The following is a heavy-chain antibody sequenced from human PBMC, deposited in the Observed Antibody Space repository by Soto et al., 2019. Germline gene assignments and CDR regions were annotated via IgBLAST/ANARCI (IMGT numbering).Heavy chain of an antibody. CDR1: GYTFTKYG. CDR2: ISGYNGNT. CDR3: ARELSHITTNCDY. J-gene: IGHJ4*02. V-gene: IGHV1-18*04. D-gene: IGHD1-1*01. Sequence: QVQLVQSGAEVQKPGASVKVSCEASGYTFTKYGVSWVRQAPGQGLEWMGWISGYNGNTIYAQKFQGRVTLTTDTSTNTIYMELMSLRSDDTAMYFCARELSHITTNCDYWGQGTLVTVSS.